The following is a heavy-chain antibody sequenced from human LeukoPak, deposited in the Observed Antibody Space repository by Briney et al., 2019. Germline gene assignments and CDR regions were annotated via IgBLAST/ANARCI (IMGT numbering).Heavy chain of an antibody. CDR1: GFTFSTYG. J-gene: IGHJ6*04. V-gene: IGHV3-48*03. D-gene: IGHD3-10*02. CDR3: AELGITMIGGV. CDR2: ISSSGSTI. Sequence: GGSLRLSCTVSGFTFSTYGMNWVRQAPGKGLEWVSYISSSGSTIYYADSVKGRFTISRDNAKNSLYLRMNSLRAEDTAVYYCAELGITMIGGVWGKGTTVTISS.